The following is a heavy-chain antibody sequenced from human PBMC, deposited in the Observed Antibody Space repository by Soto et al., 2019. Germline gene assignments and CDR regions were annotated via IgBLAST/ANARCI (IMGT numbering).Heavy chain of an antibody. D-gene: IGHD3-3*01. V-gene: IGHV3-33*01. J-gene: IGHJ4*02. CDR3: ARDALWVEYDFWSGYPVFDY. CDR1: GFTFSSYG. CDR2: IWYDGSNK. Sequence: GGSLRLSCAASGFTFSSYGMHWVRQAPGKGLEWVAVIWYDGSNKYYADSVKGRFTISRDNSKNTLYLQMNSLRAEDTAVYYCARDALWVEYDFWSGYPVFDYWGQGTLVTVSS.